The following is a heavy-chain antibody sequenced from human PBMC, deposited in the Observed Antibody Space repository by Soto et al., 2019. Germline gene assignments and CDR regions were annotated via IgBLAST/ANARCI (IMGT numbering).Heavy chain of an antibody. CDR3: ARHDLGDSGYDSLDY. CDR2: IYYSGST. D-gene: IGHD5-12*01. V-gene: IGHV4-39*01. Sequence: SETLSLTCTVSGGSISSSSYYWGWIRQPPGKGLEWIGSIYYSGSTYYNPSLKSRVTISVDTSKNQFSLKLSSVTAADTAVYYCARHDLGDSGYDSLDYWGQGTLVTVSS. CDR1: GGSISSSSYY. J-gene: IGHJ4*02.